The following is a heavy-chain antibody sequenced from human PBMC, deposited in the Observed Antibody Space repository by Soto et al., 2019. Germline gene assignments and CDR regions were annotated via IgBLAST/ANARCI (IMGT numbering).Heavy chain of an antibody. V-gene: IGHV1-69*12. CDR3: ARDLIYCSGGSCYQQYYFDY. CDR1: GGTFSSYA. Sequence: QVQLVQSGAEVKKPGSSVKVSCKASGGTFSSYAISWVRQAPGQGLEWMGGIIPIFGTANYAQKFQGRVTITAEESTSTAYMELSSRRSEDTAVYYCARDLIYCSGGSCYQQYYFDYWGQGTLVTVAS. D-gene: IGHD2-15*01. CDR2: IIPIFGTA. J-gene: IGHJ4*02.